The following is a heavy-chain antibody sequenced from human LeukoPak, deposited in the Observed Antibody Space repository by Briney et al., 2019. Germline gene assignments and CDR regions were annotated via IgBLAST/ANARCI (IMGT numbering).Heavy chain of an antibody. V-gene: IGHV1-2*02. J-gene: IGHJ4*02. Sequence: ASVKVSCKASGYTFTCYYMHWVRRAPGQGLEWMGWINPNSGGTNYAQKLQGRVTMTTDTFTSTAYMELRSLRSDDTAVYYCARDGHSSSPGRIDYWGQGTLVTVSS. CDR3: ARDGHSSSPGRIDY. CDR2: INPNSGGT. CDR1: GYTFTCYY. D-gene: IGHD6-6*01.